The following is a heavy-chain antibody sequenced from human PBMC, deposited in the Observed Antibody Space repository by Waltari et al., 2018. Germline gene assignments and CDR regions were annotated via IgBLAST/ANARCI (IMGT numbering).Heavy chain of an antibody. CDR2: MRYDGTSD. Sequence: QVQLEESGGGVVQPGESLRLSCAVSGVNVERDGMYWVRQAPGKGLEWVAVMRYDGTSDFSAYSMKARFTISRNILKNVFFLQMTGLRVEDSATYYCAKNRDATGTSYFDLWGLGTLVTVSS. J-gene: IGHJ4*02. D-gene: IGHD1-1*01. V-gene: IGHV3-30*02. CDR1: GVNVERDG. CDR3: AKNRDATGTSYFDL.